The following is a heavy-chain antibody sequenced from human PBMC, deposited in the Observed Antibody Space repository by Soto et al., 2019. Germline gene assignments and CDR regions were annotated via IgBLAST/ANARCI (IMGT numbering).Heavy chain of an antibody. CDR2: IYYSGST. D-gene: IGHD3-22*01. V-gene: IGHV4-59*01. CDR3: ARTPSGWYYDSSGPFDY. CDR1: GGSISSYY. J-gene: IGHJ4*02. Sequence: ETLSLSGTVSGGSISSYYWSWIRQPAGKGLEWIGYIYYSGSTNYNPSLKSRVTISVDTSKNQFSLKLSSVTAADTAVYYCARTPSGWYYDSSGPFDYWGQGTLVTVYS.